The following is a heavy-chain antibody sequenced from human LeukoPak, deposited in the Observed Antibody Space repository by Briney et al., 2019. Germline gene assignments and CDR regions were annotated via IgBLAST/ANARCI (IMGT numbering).Heavy chain of an antibody. CDR1: GFTFSSYG. V-gene: IGHV3-30*02. CDR2: IRYDGSNK. D-gene: IGHD3-10*01. CDR3: AKAIRWFGEFPNYMDV. J-gene: IGHJ6*03. Sequence: GGSLRPSCAASGFTFSSYGMHWVRQAPGKGLEWVAFIRYDGSNKYYADSVKGRFTISRDNSKNTLYLQMNSLRAEDTAVYYCAKAIRWFGEFPNYMDVWGKGTTVTISS.